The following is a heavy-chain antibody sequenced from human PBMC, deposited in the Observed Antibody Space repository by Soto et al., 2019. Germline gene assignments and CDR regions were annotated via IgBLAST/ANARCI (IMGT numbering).Heavy chain of an antibody. CDR3: AHGPSYCSGYSCYSGFDY. CDR1: GFSLSTSGVG. V-gene: IGHV2-5*02. Sequence: QITLKESGPTLVKPTQTLTLTCTFSGFSLSTSGVGVGWIRQPPGKALEWRALSYWDDDKRYSPSLKGRGTITKDDYKNQVVVTMTNMDPVATATYYCAHGPSYCSGYSCYSGFDYWGQGTLVTVSS. J-gene: IGHJ4*02. D-gene: IGHD2-15*01. CDR2: SYWDDDK.